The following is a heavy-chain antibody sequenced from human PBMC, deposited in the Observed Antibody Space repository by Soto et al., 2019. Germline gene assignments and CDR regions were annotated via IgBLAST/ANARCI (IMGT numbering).Heavy chain of an antibody. J-gene: IGHJ6*02. V-gene: IGHV3-30*18. CDR3: AKEGGYYGSGSYSVGENYYGMDV. CDR2: ISYDGSNK. CDR1: GFTFSSYG. D-gene: IGHD3-10*01. Sequence: QVQLVESGGGVVQTGRSLRLSCAASGFTFSSYGMHWVRQAPVKGLEWVAVISYDGSNKYYADSVKGRFTISRDNSKNTLYLQMNSLRAEDTAVYYCAKEGGYYGSGSYSVGENYYGMDVWGQGTTVTVSS.